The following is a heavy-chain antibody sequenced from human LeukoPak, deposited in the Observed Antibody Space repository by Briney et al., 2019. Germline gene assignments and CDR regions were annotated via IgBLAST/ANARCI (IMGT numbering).Heavy chain of an antibody. J-gene: IGHJ4*01. Sequence: GGSLRLSCAASGFTFIDYSMNWVRQAPGKGLEGISYIGISSGNTKYADSVKGRFTISRDKARNSLYLQMNSLRVEDTAVYYCARDHRYAFDNWGHGTLVTVSS. D-gene: IGHD5-12*01. CDR3: ARDHRYAFDN. CDR1: GFTFIDYS. CDR2: IGISSGNT. V-gene: IGHV3-48*01.